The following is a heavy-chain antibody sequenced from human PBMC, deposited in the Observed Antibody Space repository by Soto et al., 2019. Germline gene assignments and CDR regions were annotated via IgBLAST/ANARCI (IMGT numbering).Heavy chain of an antibody. CDR1: GFTFDDYA. J-gene: IGHJ4*02. CDR2: ISWNSGSI. V-gene: IGHV3-9*01. Sequence: GGSLRLSCAASGFTFDDYAMHWVRQAPGKGLEWVSGISWNSGSIGYADSVKGRFTISRDNAKNSLYLQMNSLRAEDTALYYCAKDRYGDYGGADYWGQGTLVTVSS. CDR3: AKDRYGDYGGADY. D-gene: IGHD4-17*01.